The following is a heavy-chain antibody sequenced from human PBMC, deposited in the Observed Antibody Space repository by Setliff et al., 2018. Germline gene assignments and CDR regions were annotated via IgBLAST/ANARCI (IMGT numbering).Heavy chain of an antibody. Sequence: GASVKVSCKVSGYTLTEFSRHWVRQAPGKGLEWMGGFDPEDGETIYAQKFQGRVTMTEDTSTDTAYMELSSLRSEDTAVYYCATGRGSYEGLDYWGQGTLVTVSS. CDR3: ATGRGSYEGLDY. CDR2: FDPEDGET. CDR1: GYTLTEFS. D-gene: IGHD1-26*01. J-gene: IGHJ4*02. V-gene: IGHV1-24*01.